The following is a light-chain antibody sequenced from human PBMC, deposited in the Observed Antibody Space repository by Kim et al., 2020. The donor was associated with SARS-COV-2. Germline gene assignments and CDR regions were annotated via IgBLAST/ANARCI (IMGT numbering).Light chain of an antibody. V-gene: IGKV1-27*01. J-gene: IGKJ4*01. CDR1: PGIATA. CDR2: GAS. CDR3: QKYNIAPGT. Sequence: DIQMTQSPSSLSASIGDRVTITCRASPGIATALAWYQQKAGKLPQLLIYGASTLQSGVPSRFSGTGSGRDFSLTISSLQPEDVGTYYCQKYNIAPGTFGGGTRVEIK.